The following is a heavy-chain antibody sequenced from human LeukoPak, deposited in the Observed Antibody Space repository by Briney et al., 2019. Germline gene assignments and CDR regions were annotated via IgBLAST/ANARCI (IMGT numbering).Heavy chain of an antibody. D-gene: IGHD1-7*01. CDR1: GYTFTSYY. CDR2: INPSGGST. V-gene: IGHV1-46*01. J-gene: IGHJ5*02. Sequence: ASVKVSCKASGYTFTSYYMHWVRRAPGQGLEWMGIINPSGGSTSYAQKFQGRVTMTRDMSTSTVYMELSSLRSEDTAVYYCARDPTGTRGWFDPWGQGTLVTVSS. CDR3: ARDPTGTRGWFDP.